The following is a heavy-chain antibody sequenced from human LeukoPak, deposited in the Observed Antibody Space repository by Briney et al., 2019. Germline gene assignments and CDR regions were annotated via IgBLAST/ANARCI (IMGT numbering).Heavy chain of an antibody. V-gene: IGHV1-2*06. CDR3: ARVGATAQDGMDV. Sequence: ASVKVSCKAFGYTSTGYYMHWVRQAPGQGLEWMGRINPNSGGTNYAQKFQGRVTMTRDTSISTAYMELSRLRSDDTAVYYCARVGATAQDGMDVWGQGTTVTVSS. CDR1: GYTSTGYY. J-gene: IGHJ6*02. CDR2: INPNSGGT. D-gene: IGHD1-26*01.